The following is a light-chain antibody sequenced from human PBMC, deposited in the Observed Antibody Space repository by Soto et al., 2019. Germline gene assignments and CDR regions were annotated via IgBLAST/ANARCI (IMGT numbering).Light chain of an antibody. J-gene: IGKJ5*01. Sequence: IQFTQTPSSLSSSVGDRLTITCLASQGIRNPLAWYQQKPGNGPKLLIYLASTLQSGVPSRFSGSGSGTDFTLTISSLQPEDFATYYCQQVDSYPITFGQGTRLEMK. V-gene: IGKV1-9*01. CDR2: LAS. CDR3: QQVDSYPIT. CDR1: QGIRNP.